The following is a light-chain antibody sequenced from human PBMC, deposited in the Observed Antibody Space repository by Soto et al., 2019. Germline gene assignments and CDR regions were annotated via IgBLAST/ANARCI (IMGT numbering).Light chain of an antibody. CDR1: QSINNL. Sequence: DAQMTPSPSTLSPSVGDSGAITCRASQSINNLLAWYQQKPGKAPKFLIYDVSTLESGVTSRFSGSGSGTEFTLTISRLQPEDFATYYCQQYDSYPHTFGGGTKVDIK. J-gene: IGKJ4*01. CDR2: DVS. V-gene: IGKV1-5*01. CDR3: QQYDSYPHT.